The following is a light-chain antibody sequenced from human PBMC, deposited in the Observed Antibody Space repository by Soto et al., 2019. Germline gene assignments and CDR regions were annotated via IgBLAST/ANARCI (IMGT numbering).Light chain of an antibody. Sequence: DILMTQSPSALSASVGDSVTITCRASQSIHSWVVWYQQKPGKAPKLLIYDASTLEGGVSSRFGGSGAGTEFTLTISSLQPDDFATYYCQQYHTYSYSFGQGTKLEIK. CDR2: DAS. J-gene: IGKJ2*01. CDR1: QSIHSW. V-gene: IGKV1-5*01. CDR3: QQYHTYSYS.